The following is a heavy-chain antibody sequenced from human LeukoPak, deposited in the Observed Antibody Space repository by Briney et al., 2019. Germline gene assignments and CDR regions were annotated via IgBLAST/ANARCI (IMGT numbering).Heavy chain of an antibody. V-gene: IGHV1-69*06. D-gene: IGHD3-10*01. CDR2: IIPIFGTA. CDR3: AKDGLSWFGKNENYFDY. Sequence: ASVKVSCKASGGTFSSYAISWVRQAPGQGLEWMGGIIPIFGTANYAQKFQGRVTITADKSTSTAYMELSSLRSEDTATYYCAKDGLSWFGKNENYFDYWGQGTLVTVSS. CDR1: GGTFSSYA. J-gene: IGHJ4*02.